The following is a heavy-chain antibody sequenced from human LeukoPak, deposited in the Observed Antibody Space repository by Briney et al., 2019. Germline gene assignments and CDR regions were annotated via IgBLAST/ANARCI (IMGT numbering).Heavy chain of an antibody. D-gene: IGHD5-18*01. J-gene: IGHJ4*02. CDR1: GFTFSSYG. CDR2: IWYDGSNK. CDR3: ARGVGGYSYGTDY. Sequence: GRSLRLSCAASGFTFSSYGMHWVRQAPGKGLEWVAVIWYDGSNKYYADSVKGRFTNSRDNSKNTLYLQMNSLRAEDTAVYYCARGVGGYSYGTDYWGQGTLVTVSS. V-gene: IGHV3-33*01.